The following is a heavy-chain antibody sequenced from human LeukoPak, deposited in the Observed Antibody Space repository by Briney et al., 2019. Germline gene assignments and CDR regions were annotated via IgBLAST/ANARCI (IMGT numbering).Heavy chain of an antibody. V-gene: IGHV1-8*03. CDR1: GYTFTSYD. CDR3: ARYGDGRGEIDY. D-gene: IGHD4-17*01. Sequence: ASVKVSCKASGYTFTSYDINWVRQATGQGLEWMGWMNPNSGNTGYAQKFQGRVTITRNTSTSTAYMELSSLRSEDTAVYYCARYGDGRGEIDYWGQGTLVTVSS. J-gene: IGHJ4*02. CDR2: MNPNSGNT.